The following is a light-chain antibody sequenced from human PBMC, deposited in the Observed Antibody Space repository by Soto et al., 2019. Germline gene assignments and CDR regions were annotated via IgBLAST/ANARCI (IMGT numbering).Light chain of an antibody. CDR3: QRYDSLPPP. CDR2: DAS. Sequence: DIQMTQSPSSLSASVGDRVTITCQASHDIKKYLNWYQEKPGKAPKLLIYDASTLQTGVPSRFSGSGSGTHFTFTISSLQPEDIATYYCQRYDSLPPPFGQGTRLDIK. J-gene: IGKJ5*01. CDR1: HDIKKY. V-gene: IGKV1-33*01.